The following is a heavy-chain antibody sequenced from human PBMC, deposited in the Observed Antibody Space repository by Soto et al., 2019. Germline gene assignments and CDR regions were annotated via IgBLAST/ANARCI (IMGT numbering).Heavy chain of an antibody. CDR1: GVSISGTSYY. Sequence: LSLTCTVSGVSISGTSYYWGWIRQTPAKGLEWIGTIYYSGETFYNPSLKSRVTISIDTSKNHFSLNLTSVTAADTAIYYCARHGSFWGQGALVTVSS. CDR3: ARHGSF. D-gene: IGHD3-16*02. J-gene: IGHJ1*01. CDR2: IYYSGET. V-gene: IGHV4-39*01.